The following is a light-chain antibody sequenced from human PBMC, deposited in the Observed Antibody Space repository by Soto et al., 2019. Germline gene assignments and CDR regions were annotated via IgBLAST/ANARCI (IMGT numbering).Light chain of an antibody. V-gene: IGLV2-14*03. CDR3: SSYTSSSTLV. CDR1: SSDFGGYNY. CDR2: DVR. Sequence: QSALTQPDSVSGSPGQSITISCTGTSSDFGGYNYVSWYQHHPGKAPKLMIYDVRNRPSGVSNRFSGSKSGNTASLTISGLQAEYEADYCCSSYTSSSTLVFGGGTKLTVL. J-gene: IGLJ2*01.